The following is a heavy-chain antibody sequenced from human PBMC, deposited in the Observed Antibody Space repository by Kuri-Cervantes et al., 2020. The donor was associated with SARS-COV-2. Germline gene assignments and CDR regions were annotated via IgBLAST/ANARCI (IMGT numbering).Heavy chain of an antibody. V-gene: IGHV1-69*13. CDR2: IIPIFGTA. J-gene: IGHJ5*02. CDR3: ARDLRDIVVVPAARPDDNWFDP. Sequence: SVKVSCKASGGTFSSYAISWVRQVPGQGLEWMGGIIPIFGTANYAQKFQGRVTITADESTSTAYMELSSLRSEDTAVYYCARDLRDIVVVPAARPDDNWFDPWGQGTLVTVSS. CDR1: GGTFSSYA. D-gene: IGHD2-2*01.